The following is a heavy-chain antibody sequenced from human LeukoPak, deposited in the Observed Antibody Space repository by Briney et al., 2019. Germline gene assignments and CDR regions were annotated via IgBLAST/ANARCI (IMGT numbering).Heavy chain of an antibody. Sequence: PSETLSPTCTVSGGSIGSSSYYWGWIRQPPGKGLGWIGSIYYSGSTYYNPSLKSRVTISVDTSKNQFSLKLSSVTAADTAVYYCARATYYYDSSGYPGGYYFDYWGQGTLVTVSS. CDR2: IYYSGST. J-gene: IGHJ4*02. D-gene: IGHD3-22*01. CDR3: ARATYYYDSSGYPGGYYFDY. V-gene: IGHV4-39*01. CDR1: GGSIGSSSYY.